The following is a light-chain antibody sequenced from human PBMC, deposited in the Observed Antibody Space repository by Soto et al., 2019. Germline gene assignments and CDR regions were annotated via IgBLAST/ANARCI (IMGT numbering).Light chain of an antibody. CDR1: QRISNH. J-gene: IGKJ1*01. CDR3: QQRYRSPPT. V-gene: IGKV1-39*01. Sequence: DIQITQSPSSLSASVEDRVIITCRASQRISNHLNWYQQKPGKAPKLLIIAASSLPSGVPSRLSGSKSGTDFTLTISSLQFEDLATYYCQQRYRSPPTVGQGT. CDR2: AAS.